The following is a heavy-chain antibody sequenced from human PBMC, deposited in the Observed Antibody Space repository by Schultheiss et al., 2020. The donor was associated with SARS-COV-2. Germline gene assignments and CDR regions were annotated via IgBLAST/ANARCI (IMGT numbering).Heavy chain of an antibody. J-gene: IGHJ4*02. D-gene: IGHD2-15*01. Sequence: SETLSLTCAVYGGSFSGYYWSWIRQTPGKGLEWIGEINHSGSTNYNPSLKSRVTISVDTSKNQFSLNLSSVTAADTAVYYCARYQYCSGGSCYVLNKLNKTPNFDYWGQGALVTVSS. CDR1: GGSFSGYY. CDR2: INHSGST. V-gene: IGHV4-34*01. CDR3: ARYQYCSGGSCYVLNKLNKTPNFDY.